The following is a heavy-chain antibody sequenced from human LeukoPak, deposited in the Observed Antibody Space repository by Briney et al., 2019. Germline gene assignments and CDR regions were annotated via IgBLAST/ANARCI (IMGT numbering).Heavy chain of an antibody. Sequence: SETLSLTCTVSGGSISSGSYYWSWIRQPAGKGLEWIGRIYTSGSTNYNPSLKSRLTISVDTSKNQFSLNLSSVTAADTAVYYCARDSDRFDPWGQATLVTVSS. CDR3: ARDSDRFDP. V-gene: IGHV4-61*02. CDR2: IYTSGST. CDR1: GGSISSGSYY. J-gene: IGHJ5*02.